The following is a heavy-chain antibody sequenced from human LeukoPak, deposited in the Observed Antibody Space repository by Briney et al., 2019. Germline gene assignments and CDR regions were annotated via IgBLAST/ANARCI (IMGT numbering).Heavy chain of an antibody. D-gene: IGHD3-16*01. CDR1: GFTFSNYA. V-gene: IGHV3-23*01. CDR2: ISGSGGST. Sequence: GGSLRLSCAASGFTFSNYAMNWVRQAPGKGLEWVSGISGSGGSTDYADSAKGRLTISRDNSKNTMYLQMNSLRAEDTAVYYCAKRMYVSGGGSFDYWGQGTLVTVSS. J-gene: IGHJ4*02. CDR3: AKRMYVSGGGSFDY.